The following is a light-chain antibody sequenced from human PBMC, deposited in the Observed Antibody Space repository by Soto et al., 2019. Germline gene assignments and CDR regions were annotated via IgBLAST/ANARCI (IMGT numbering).Light chain of an antibody. CDR3: QHYGSSPLT. CDR1: QSISNSL. V-gene: IGKV3-20*01. J-gene: IGKJ4*01. Sequence: EIVLTQSPGTLSLSPGERATLSCRTSQSISNSLLAWYQQKPGQARSLLIYGASTRATGIPDRFSGSGSGADFTLTISRLEPEDFAVYYCQHYGSSPLTFGGGTKVEIK. CDR2: GAS.